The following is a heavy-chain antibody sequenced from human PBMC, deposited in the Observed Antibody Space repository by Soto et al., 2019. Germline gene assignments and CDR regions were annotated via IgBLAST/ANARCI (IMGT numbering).Heavy chain of an antibody. V-gene: IGHV4-59*01. CDR1: GGSISSYY. J-gene: IGHJ6*02. D-gene: IGHD3-10*01. CDR3: ARGDYYGSGSYYDYYYYGMDV. CDR2: IYYSGST. Sequence: KPSETLSLTCTVSGGSISSYYWSWIRQPPGKGLEWIGYIYYSGSTNYNPSLKSRVTISVDTSKNQFSLKLSSVTAADTAVYYCARGDYYGSGSYYDYYYYGMDVWGQGTTVTVSS.